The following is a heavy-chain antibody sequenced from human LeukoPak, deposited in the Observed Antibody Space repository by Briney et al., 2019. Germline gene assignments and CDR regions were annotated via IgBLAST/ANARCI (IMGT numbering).Heavy chain of an antibody. CDR3: ARGPPGGAVAGERGYYYYYMDV. V-gene: IGHV1-8*01. J-gene: IGHJ6*03. CDR2: MNPNSGNT. Sequence: GASVKVSCKASGYTFTSYDIHWVRQATGQGLEWMGWMNPNSGNTGYAQKFQGRVTMTRNTSISTAYMELSSLRSEDTAVYYCARGPPGGAVAGERGYYYYYMDVWGKGTTVTVSS. D-gene: IGHD6-19*01. CDR1: GYTFTSYD.